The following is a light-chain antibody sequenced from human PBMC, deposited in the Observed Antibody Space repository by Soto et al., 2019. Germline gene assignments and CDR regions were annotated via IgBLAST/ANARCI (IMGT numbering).Light chain of an antibody. CDR1: YSDVGGSNY. V-gene: IGLV2-8*01. CDR2: EVI. CDR3: SSNVFGTNLKI. J-gene: IGLJ2*01. Sequence: QSALTQHPSASGSPGQSVTISCTGTYSDVGGSNYVSWYQQHPGKAPKLVIYEVIQRPSGVPDRFSGSRSGNTASLTVSRLQAEDEAEYYCSSNVFGTNLKIFGGGTKLTVL.